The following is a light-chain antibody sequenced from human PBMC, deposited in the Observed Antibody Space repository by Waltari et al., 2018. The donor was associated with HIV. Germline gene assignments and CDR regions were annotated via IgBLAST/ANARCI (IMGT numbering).Light chain of an antibody. J-gene: IGLJ2*01. CDR3: SSFASQGTLV. Sequence: QSPLSQPASVSGSPGPSITISCPGVSPLVDFYNFVSWYQQPPGKAPQLILYGVSGRPSGVSSRFSGSKSGVTASLTISGLQAEDEAHYFCSSFASQGTLVFGGGTKLTVL. CDR1: SPLVDFYNF. CDR2: GVS. V-gene: IGLV2-14*01.